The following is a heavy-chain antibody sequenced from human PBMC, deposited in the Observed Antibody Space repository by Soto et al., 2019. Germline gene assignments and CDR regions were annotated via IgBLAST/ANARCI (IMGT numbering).Heavy chain of an antibody. V-gene: IGHV3-30*18. CDR1: GFTFSSYD. CDR3: TKDSSGSSGLHY. CDR2: ISYDGSSK. Sequence: QVQLVESGGGVVQPGRSLRLSCAASGFTFSSYDMHWVRQAPGKGLEWVAIISYDGSSKYSTDSVKGRFTISRDNSKNTLYLTMNSLSAEDTAMYYCTKDSSGSSGLHYWGQGTLVTVSS. D-gene: IGHD6-19*01. J-gene: IGHJ4*02.